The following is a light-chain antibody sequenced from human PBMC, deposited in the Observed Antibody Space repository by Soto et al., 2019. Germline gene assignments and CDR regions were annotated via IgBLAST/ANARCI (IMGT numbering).Light chain of an antibody. CDR2: DAS. CDR3: QQRSNWPPT. J-gene: IGKJ4*01. Sequence: EIVLTQSPGTLSFSPGERSSLSCRSSQSFSSSYLAWYQQKPGQAPRLLIYDASNRATGIPARFSGSGSGTDLTLTISSLEPEDFAVYYCQQRSNWPPTFGGGTKVDIK. V-gene: IGKV3D-20*02. CDR1: QSFSSSY.